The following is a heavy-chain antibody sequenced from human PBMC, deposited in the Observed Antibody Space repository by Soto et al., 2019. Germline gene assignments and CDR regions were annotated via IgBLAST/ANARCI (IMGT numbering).Heavy chain of an antibody. CDR2: ISYDGSNK. Sequence: PGGSLRLSCAASGFTFSSYAMHWVRQAPGKGLEWVAVISYDGSNKYYADSVKGRFTISRDNSKNTVYLQVSKLRAEDTAVYFCARDQTDSGGYSDSWGQGTLVTVSS. J-gene: IGHJ4*02. CDR3: ARDQTDSGGYSDS. D-gene: IGHD3-22*01. CDR1: GFTFSSYA. V-gene: IGHV3-30-3*01.